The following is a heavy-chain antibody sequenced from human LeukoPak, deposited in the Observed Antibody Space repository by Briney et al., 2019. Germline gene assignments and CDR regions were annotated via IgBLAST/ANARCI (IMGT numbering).Heavy chain of an antibody. V-gene: IGHV1-69*06. Sequence: GASVKVSCKASGGTFSSYAISWVRQAPGQGLEWMGGIIPIFGTANYAQKFQGRVTMTEDTSTDTAYMELSSLRSEDTAVYYCATGPEAVAAYWGQGTLVTVSS. J-gene: IGHJ4*02. D-gene: IGHD6-19*01. CDR1: GGTFSSYA. CDR2: IIPIFGTA. CDR3: ATGPEAVAAY.